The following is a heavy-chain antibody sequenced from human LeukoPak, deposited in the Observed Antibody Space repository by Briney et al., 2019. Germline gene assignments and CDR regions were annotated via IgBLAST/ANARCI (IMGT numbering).Heavy chain of an antibody. CDR3: TTTIVGVTTWFDP. J-gene: IGHJ5*02. D-gene: IGHD1-26*01. V-gene: IGHV3-15*01. Sequence: KPGRSLRLSCAASGFTLSNAYMSWVRQAPGKGLEWVGRIKNKTNGGTSDYAAPVKGRFTISRDDSKNTLYLQMNSLKTEDTAVYYCTTTIVGVTTWFDPWGQGTLVTVSS. CDR1: GFTLSNAY. CDR2: IKNKTNGGTS.